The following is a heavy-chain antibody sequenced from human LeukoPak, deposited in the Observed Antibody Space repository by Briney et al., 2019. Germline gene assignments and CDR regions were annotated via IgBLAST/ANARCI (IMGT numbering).Heavy chain of an antibody. D-gene: IGHD6-19*01. Sequence: GGSLRLSCAASGFTFSSYWMHWVRQAPGKGLVWVSRINSDGSSTYYADSVKGRFTISRDNSKSTLYLQMNSLRAEDTAVYYCAKDSVAGAFDYWGQGTLVTVSS. V-gene: IGHV3-74*01. J-gene: IGHJ4*02. CDR2: INSDGSST. CDR1: GFTFSSYW. CDR3: AKDSVAGAFDY.